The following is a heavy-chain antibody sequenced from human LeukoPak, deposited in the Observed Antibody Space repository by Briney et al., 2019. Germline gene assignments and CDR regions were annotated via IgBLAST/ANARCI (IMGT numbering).Heavy chain of an antibody. V-gene: IGHV3-21*01. CDR3: ARGPTYSGYGPLPFDY. CDR2: ISSSSGYI. J-gene: IGHJ4*02. D-gene: IGHD5-12*01. CDR1: GFTFSSYS. Sequence: GGSLRLSCAVSGFTFSSYSMNWVRQAPGRGREWVSSISSSSGYIYYADSVTGRLTISRDNANNSRYLQMNRLRAEDTAVYYCARGPTYSGYGPLPFDYWGQGTLVTVSS.